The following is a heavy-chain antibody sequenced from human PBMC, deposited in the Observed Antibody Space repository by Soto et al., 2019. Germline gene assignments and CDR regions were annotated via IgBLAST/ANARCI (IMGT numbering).Heavy chain of an antibody. CDR1: GYTFTTYD. CDR3: ARRGVAAAGTGDY. V-gene: IGHV1-8*01. J-gene: IGHJ4*02. D-gene: IGHD6-13*01. CDR2: MNPNSGKT. Sequence: QVPLVQSGAEVKKPGASVKFSCKASGYTFTTYDITWVRQATGQGLEWMGWMNPNSGKTAYAQKFQGRVSMTRDTPKTTAYMELTSLRSDDTAVYYCARRGVAAAGTGDYWGQGTLVTVSS.